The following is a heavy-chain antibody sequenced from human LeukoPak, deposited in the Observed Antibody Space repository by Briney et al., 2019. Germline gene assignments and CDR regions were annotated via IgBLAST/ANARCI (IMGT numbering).Heavy chain of an antibody. V-gene: IGHV3-30-3*01. D-gene: IGHD1-26*01. Sequence: GGSPRLSCAASGFTFSSYAIHWVRQAPGKGLEWVAVISYDGSHEYYGDSVKGRFTISRDNFKNTLYLQMNSLRAEDTAVYYCARGSVVGGRDAFDIWGQGTMVTVSS. CDR2: ISYDGSHE. CDR1: GFTFSSYA. J-gene: IGHJ3*02. CDR3: ARGSVVGGRDAFDI.